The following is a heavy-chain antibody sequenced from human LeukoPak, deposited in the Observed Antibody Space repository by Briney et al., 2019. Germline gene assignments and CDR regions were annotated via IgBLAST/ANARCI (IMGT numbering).Heavy chain of an antibody. J-gene: IGHJ4*02. CDR1: GYTFTSYY. CDR2: INPRGGST. V-gene: IGHV1-46*01. Sequence: ASVKVSCKASGYTFTSYYMHWMRQAPGQGPEWMGIINPRGGSTDYAQKFQGRITMTSDTPTSTVYMELNSLRSDDTAVYFCARVGSAAATADYRGQGTLVTVSS. CDR3: ARVGSAAATADY. D-gene: IGHD6-25*01.